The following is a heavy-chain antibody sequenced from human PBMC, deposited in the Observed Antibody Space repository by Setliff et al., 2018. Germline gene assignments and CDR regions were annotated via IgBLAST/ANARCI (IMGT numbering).Heavy chain of an antibody. J-gene: IGHJ6*03. D-gene: IGHD2-2*01. Sequence: SETLSLTCTVSGGSISSGGYYWSWIRQPPGKGLEWIGEINHSGSTNYNPSLKSRVTISVDTSKNQFSLKLSSVTAADTAVYYCARKSRNIVVVPAAVIYYYYYYMDVWGKGTTVTVSS. CDR1: GGSISSGGYY. CDR2: INHSGST. V-gene: IGHV4-39*07. CDR3: ARKSRNIVVVPAAVIYYYYYYMDV.